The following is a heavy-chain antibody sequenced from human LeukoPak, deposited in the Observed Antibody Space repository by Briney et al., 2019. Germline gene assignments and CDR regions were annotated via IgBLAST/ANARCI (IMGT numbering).Heavy chain of an antibody. V-gene: IGHV3-53*01. CDR2: IYSGGST. J-gene: IGHJ4*02. D-gene: IGHD3-22*01. CDR3: AREDVDYDSSGYVY. CDR1: GFTVSSNY. Sequence: PGGSLRLSCAASGFTVSSNYMSWVRQAPGKGLEWVSVIYSGGSTYYADSVKGRFTISRDNSKNTLYLQMNSLRAEDTAVYYCAREDVDYDSSGYVYWGQGTLVTVSS.